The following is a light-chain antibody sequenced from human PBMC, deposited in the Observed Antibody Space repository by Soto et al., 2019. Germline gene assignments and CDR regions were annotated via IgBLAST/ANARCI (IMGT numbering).Light chain of an antibody. Sequence: DIPLTQSPSSLSASVGARVPLTCRASQTINTYLNWYQQTPGKAPKLLIFAASSMQSGVPSRFSGSGSRTECALTISSLQTEDVATYDCQKSCTAPFTCGPGTTVDIK. CDR2: AAS. V-gene: IGKV1-39*01. J-gene: IGKJ3*01. CDR3: QKSCTAPFT. CDR1: QTINTY.